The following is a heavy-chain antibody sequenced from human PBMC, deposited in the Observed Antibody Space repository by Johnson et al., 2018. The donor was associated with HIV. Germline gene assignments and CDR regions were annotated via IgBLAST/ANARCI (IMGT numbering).Heavy chain of an antibody. J-gene: IGHJ3*02. D-gene: IGHD6-19*01. CDR2: IRSKAYGGTT. V-gene: IGHV3-49*04. CDR3: TRLYSSGWYGSAFDI. CDR1: GFTFGDYA. Sequence: VHLVESGGGLVQPGRSLRLSCTASGFTFGDYAMSWVRQAPGKGLEWVGFIRSKAYGGTTEYAASVKGRFIISRDDSKSIAYLQMNSLKPEDTAVYYCTRLYSSGWYGSAFDIWGQGTMVTVSS.